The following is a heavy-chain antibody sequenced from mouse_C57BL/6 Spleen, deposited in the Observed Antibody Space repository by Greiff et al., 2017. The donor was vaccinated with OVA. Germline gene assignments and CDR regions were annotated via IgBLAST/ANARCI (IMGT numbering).Heavy chain of an antibody. D-gene: IGHD2-4*01. J-gene: IGHJ3*01. CDR2: IDPENGDT. CDR3: TGLRPLAY. CDR1: GFNIKDDY. V-gene: IGHV14-4*01. Sequence: VQLQQSGAELVRPVASVKLSCTASGFNIKDDYMHWVKQRPEQGLEWIGWIDPENGDTEYASKFQGKATITADTSSNTAYLQLSSLTSENTAVYYCTGLRPLAYGGQGTRVTVSA.